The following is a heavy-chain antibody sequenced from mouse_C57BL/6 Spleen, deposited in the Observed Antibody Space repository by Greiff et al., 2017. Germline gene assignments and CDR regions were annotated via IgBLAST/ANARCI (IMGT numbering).Heavy chain of an antibody. J-gene: IGHJ2*01. V-gene: IGHV1-26*01. CDR1: GYTFTDYY. CDR3: AREGTFDY. CDR2: INPNNGGT. Sequence: VQLQQSGPELVKPGASVKISCKASGYTFTDYYMNWVKQSPGKSLEWIGDINPNNGGTSYNQKFKGKATLTVDKSSSTAYMELRSLTSEDSAVYYCAREGTFDYWGQGTTLTVSS.